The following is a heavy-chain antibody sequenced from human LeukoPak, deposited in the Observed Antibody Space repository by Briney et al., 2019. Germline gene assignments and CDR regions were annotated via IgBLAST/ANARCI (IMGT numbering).Heavy chain of an antibody. Sequence: GSLRLSCAASGFTFSSYWMSWVRQAPGKGLGWVANIKQDGSEKYYVDSVKGRFTISRDNAKNSLYLQMNSLRAEDTALYYCAKDNQYDSSGWLDYWGQGTLVTVSS. CDR3: AKDNQYDSSGWLDY. CDR1: GFTFSSYW. J-gene: IGHJ4*02. V-gene: IGHV3-7*03. D-gene: IGHD3-22*01. CDR2: IKQDGSEK.